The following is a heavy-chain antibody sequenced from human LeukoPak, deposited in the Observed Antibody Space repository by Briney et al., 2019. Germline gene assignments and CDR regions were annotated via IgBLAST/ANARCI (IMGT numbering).Heavy chain of an antibody. CDR3: ARKRAYYYGSGSYWINWFDP. V-gene: IGHV4-4*07. CDR2: IYTSAST. J-gene: IGHJ5*02. CDR1: GGSISSYY. Sequence: PETLSLTCTVSGGSISSYYTRWIRQPPAKGLEWVGRIYTSASTNYNPSPKSRVTTTADPPNNQPPQQLSPVTTAQTPVEYCARKRAYYYGSGSYWINWFDPWGQGTLVTVSS. D-gene: IGHD3-10*01.